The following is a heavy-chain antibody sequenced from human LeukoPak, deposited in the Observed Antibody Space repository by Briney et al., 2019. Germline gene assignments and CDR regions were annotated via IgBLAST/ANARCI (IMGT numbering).Heavy chain of an antibody. CDR2: IYYRGST. CDR3: ARRLGSGGEIFDY. D-gene: IGHD3-10*01. V-gene: IGHV4-39*01. J-gene: IGHJ4*02. CDR1: GGSISSDNYY. Sequence: KASETLSLTCTVSGGSISSDNYYWGWIRQPPRKGLEWIGSIYYRGSTYYNPSLRSRVTLSVDTSKNQFSLRLSSVTAADTAMYYCARRLGSGGEIFDYWGQGTLVTVSS.